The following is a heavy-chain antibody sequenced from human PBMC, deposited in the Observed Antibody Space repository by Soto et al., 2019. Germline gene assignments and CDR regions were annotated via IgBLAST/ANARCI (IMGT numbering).Heavy chain of an antibody. Sequence: SETLSLTCTVSGGSISSYYWSWIRQPPGKGLEWIGYIYYSGSTNYNPSLKSRVTISVDTSKNQFSLKLSSVTAADTAVYYCASLQVPWERHRGSYWGQGTLVTVSA. V-gene: IGHV4-59*01. CDR1: GGSISSYY. CDR3: ASLQVPWERHRGSY. D-gene: IGHD1-26*01. J-gene: IGHJ4*02. CDR2: IYYSGST.